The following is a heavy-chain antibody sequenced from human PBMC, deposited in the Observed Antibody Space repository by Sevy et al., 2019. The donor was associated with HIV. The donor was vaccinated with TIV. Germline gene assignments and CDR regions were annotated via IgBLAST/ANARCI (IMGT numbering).Heavy chain of an antibody. Sequence: SETLSLTCTVSSGSISSYYWSWIRQPPGKGLEYIGYIHSSGTTNYNPSLKCPVTISVDTSKNQFSLNLSSVTAADTAVYYCTRAPPVRSGDDSLNWFDPWGQGTLVTVSS. CDR3: TRAPPVRSGDDSLNWFDP. V-gene: IGHV4-59*01. J-gene: IGHJ5*02. D-gene: IGHD5-12*01. CDR1: SGSISSYY. CDR2: IHSSGTT.